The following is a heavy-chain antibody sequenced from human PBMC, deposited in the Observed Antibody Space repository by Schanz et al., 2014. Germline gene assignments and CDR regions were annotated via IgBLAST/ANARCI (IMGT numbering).Heavy chain of an antibody. D-gene: IGHD4-17*01. CDR3: ARHRGHGVLPGDI. J-gene: IGHJ3*02. V-gene: IGHV4-31*03. CDR1: GGSVSSGGDY. CDR2: ISYSGST. Sequence: QVQLQESGPGLVKPSQTLSLTCTVSGGSVSSGGDYWSWIRQHPGKGLEWIGFISYSGSTYYNPSLKSRVTISVDTSKNQFSLILSAATAANTAVYYCARHRGHGVLPGDIWGQGTMVAVSS.